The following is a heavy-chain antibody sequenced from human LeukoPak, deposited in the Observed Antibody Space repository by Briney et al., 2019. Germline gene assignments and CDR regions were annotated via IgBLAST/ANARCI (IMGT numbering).Heavy chain of an antibody. Sequence: GSLRLSCAASGFTFSSYWMSWVRQAPGKGLEWVASIKQDGSEKFYVDSVKGRFTISRDNAKNSLFLQMNSLRAEDTAVYYCARDPPRHYDNWGQGTLVTVSS. J-gene: IGHJ4*02. CDR3: ARDPPRHYDN. CDR1: GFTFSSYW. D-gene: IGHD3-16*01. V-gene: IGHV3-7*01. CDR2: IKQDGSEK.